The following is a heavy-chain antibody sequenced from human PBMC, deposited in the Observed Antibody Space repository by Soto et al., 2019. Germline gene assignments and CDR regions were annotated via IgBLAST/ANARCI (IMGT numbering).Heavy chain of an antibody. CDR3: AKGPDYYASGSGEGSFDY. J-gene: IGHJ4*02. CDR2: ISGSGGST. V-gene: IGHV3-23*01. CDR1: GFTFSSYA. D-gene: IGHD3-10*01. Sequence: EVQLLESGGGLVQPGGSLRLSCAASGFTFSSYAMSWVRQAPGKGLEWVSAISGSGGSTYYADSVKGRFTISRDNSKNTLYLQMNSLRAEDTAVYYCAKGPDYYASGSGEGSFDYWGQGTLVTVSS.